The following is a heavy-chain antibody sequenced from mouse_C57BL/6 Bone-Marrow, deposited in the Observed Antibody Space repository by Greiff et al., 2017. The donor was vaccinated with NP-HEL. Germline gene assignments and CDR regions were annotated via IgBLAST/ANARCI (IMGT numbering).Heavy chain of an antibody. CDR2: IYPGSGNT. J-gene: IGHJ2*01. CDR1: GYSFTSYY. Sequence: QVHVKQSGPELVKPGASVKISCKASGYSFTSYYIHWVKQRPGQGLEWIGWIYPGSGNTKYNEKFKGKATLTADTSSSTAYMQLSSLTSEDSAVYYCARSGYGNSLHFDYWGQGTTLTVSS. D-gene: IGHD2-1*01. V-gene: IGHV1-66*01. CDR3: ARSGYGNSLHFDY.